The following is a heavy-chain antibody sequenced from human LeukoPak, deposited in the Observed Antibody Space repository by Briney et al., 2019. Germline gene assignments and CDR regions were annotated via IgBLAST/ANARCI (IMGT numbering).Heavy chain of an antibody. D-gene: IGHD2-21*01. CDR1: GFTLSSYA. CDR2: ISVSGNT. Sequence: PGGSLSLSCAPSGFTLSSYAMSWVRQAPGKGLEWVSAISVSGNTYHADSVKGRFTISRDSSKNTLYLQMNRLRGEDAAVYYCAKAPVTTCSGAYCYPFDYWGQGTLVTVSS. V-gene: IGHV3-23*01. J-gene: IGHJ4*02. CDR3: AKAPVTTCSGAYCYPFDY.